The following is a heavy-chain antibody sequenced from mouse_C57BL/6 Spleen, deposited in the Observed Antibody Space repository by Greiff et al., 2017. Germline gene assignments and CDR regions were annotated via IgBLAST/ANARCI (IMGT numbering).Heavy chain of an antibody. Sequence: VQLQQSVAELVRPGASVKLSCTASGFYIKNTYMHWVKQRPEQGLEWIGRIDPANGNTKYAPKFQGKATITADTSSNTAYLQLSSLTAEDTAIYSCARKEAMDYWGQGTSVTVSS. CDR1: GFYIKNTY. CDR3: ARKEAMDY. CDR2: IDPANGNT. V-gene: IGHV14-3*01. J-gene: IGHJ4*01.